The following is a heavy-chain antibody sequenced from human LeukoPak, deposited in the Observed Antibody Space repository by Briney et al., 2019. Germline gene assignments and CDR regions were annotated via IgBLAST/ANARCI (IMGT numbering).Heavy chain of an antibody. D-gene: IGHD3-3*01. V-gene: IGHV1-2*02. CDR3: ARGSAEYDFWSGQPFDP. Sequence: ASVKVSCKASGYTFTSYDINWVRQATGQGLEWMGWINPNSGGTNYAQKFQGRVTMTRDTSISTAYMELSRLRSDDTAVYYCARGSAEYDFWSGQPFDPWGQGTLVTVSS. CDR2: INPNSGGT. J-gene: IGHJ5*02. CDR1: GYTFTSYD.